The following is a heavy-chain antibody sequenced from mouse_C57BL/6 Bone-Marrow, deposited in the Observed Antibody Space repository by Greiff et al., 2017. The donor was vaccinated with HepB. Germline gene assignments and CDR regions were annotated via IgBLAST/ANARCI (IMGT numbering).Heavy chain of an antibody. J-gene: IGHJ2*01. CDR1: GYTFTSYW. D-gene: IGHD2-4*01. CDR3: ARDRVYYDYLYYFDY. CDR2: IYPGSGST. Sequence: QVHVKQPGAELVKPGASVKMSCKASGYTFTSYWITWVKQRPGQGLEWIGDIYPGSGSTNYNEKFKSKATLTVDTSSSTAYMQLSSLTSEDSAVYYCARDRVYYDYLYYFDYWGQGTTLTVSS. V-gene: IGHV1-55*01.